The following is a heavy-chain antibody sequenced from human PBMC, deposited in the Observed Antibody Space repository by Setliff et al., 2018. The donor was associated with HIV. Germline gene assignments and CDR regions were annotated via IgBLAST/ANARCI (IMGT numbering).Heavy chain of an antibody. CDR3: ARETMYDSRGYLSHYFDY. Sequence: GGSLRLSCEASGFTFSSYWMSWVRQGPGKGLECVAVISDDGSAKYYGDSVKGRFTISRDNSKDTLYLDLNSLRSEDTAVYYCARETMYDSRGYLSHYFDYWGQGTPVTVSS. J-gene: IGHJ4*02. CDR2: ISDDGSAK. D-gene: IGHD3-22*01. V-gene: IGHV3-30*03. CDR1: GFTFSSYW.